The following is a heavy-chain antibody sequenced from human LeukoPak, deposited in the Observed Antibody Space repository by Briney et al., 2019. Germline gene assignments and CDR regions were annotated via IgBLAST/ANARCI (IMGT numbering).Heavy chain of an antibody. Sequence: GASVKVSCKASGYTFTSYGISWVRQAPGQGLEWMGWISAYNGNTNYAQKLQGRVTMTRNTSISTAYMELSSLRSEDTAVYYCARRSRSSSFFEEKWGHNWFDPWGQGTLVTVSS. V-gene: IGHV1-18*01. CDR1: GYTFTSYG. CDR3: ARRSRSSSFFEEKWGHNWFDP. D-gene: IGHD6-13*01. J-gene: IGHJ5*02. CDR2: ISAYNGNT.